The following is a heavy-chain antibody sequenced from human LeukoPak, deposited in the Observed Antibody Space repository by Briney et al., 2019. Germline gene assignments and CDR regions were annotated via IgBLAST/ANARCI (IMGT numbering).Heavy chain of an antibody. CDR2: IYTSGST. D-gene: IGHD2-15*01. CDR1: GGSINSGSYY. Sequence: PSQTLSLTCTVSGGSINSGSYYWSWIRQPAGKGLEWIGRIYTSGSTNYNPSLKSRVTISVDTSKNQFSLKLSSVTAADTAVYYCAREVGYCSGGSCPTGMDVWGQGTTVTVSS. J-gene: IGHJ6*02. V-gene: IGHV4-61*02. CDR3: AREVGYCSGGSCPTGMDV.